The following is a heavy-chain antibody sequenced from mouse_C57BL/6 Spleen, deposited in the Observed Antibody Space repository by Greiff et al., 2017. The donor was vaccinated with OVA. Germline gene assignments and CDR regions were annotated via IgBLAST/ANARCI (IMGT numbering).Heavy chain of an antibody. Sequence: VQLQQPGAELVKPGASVKLSCKASGYTFTSYWMQWVKQRPGQGLEWIGEIDPSDSYTNYNQKFKGKATLTVDTSSSTAYMQLSSLTSEDSAVYYCARSPYYYGSSYGYAMDYWGQGTSVTVSS. CDR3: ARSPYYYGSSYGYAMDY. J-gene: IGHJ4*01. CDR1: GYTFTSYW. D-gene: IGHD1-1*01. V-gene: IGHV1-50*01. CDR2: IDPSDSYT.